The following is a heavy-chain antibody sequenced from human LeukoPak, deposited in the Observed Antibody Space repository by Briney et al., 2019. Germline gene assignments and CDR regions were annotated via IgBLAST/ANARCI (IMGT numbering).Heavy chain of an antibody. CDR2: ISYDGSNK. D-gene: IGHD3-9*01. V-gene: IGHV3-30-3*01. CDR1: GFTFSSYA. J-gene: IGHJ4*02. CDR3: ARGRHYDILTGYYGYYFDY. Sequence: GGSLRLSCAASGFTFSSYAMHWVRQAPGKGLEWVAVISYDGSNKYYADSVKGRFTISRDNSKNTLYLQMNSLRAEDTAVYYCARGRHYDILTGYYGYYFDYWGQGTLVTVSS.